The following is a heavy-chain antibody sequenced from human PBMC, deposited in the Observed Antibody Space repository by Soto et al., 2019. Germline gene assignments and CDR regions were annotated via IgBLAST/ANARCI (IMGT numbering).Heavy chain of an antibody. CDR1: GYTFTSYG. CDR2: ISAYNGNT. V-gene: IGHV1-18*01. D-gene: IGHD3-10*01. CDR3: ARMAITMVRGVMNTYGMDV. J-gene: IGHJ6*02. Sequence: ASVKVSCKASGYTFTSYGISWVRQAPGQGLEWMGWISAYNGNTNYAQKLQGRVTMTTDTSTSTAYMELRSLRSDDTAVYYCARMAITMVRGVMNTYGMDVWGQGTTVTVSS.